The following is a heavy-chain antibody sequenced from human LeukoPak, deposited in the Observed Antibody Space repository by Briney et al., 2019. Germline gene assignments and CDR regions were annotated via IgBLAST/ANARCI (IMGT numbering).Heavy chain of an antibody. J-gene: IGHJ2*01. CDR1: GGSISNSSYY. CDR2: FSYSGNT. Sequence: PSETLSLTCTVSGGSISNSSYYWGWIRQPPGKGLEWIASFSYSGNTYYNPSLKSRVTLSVDTSENQFSLKLSSVTAADTAVYYCARALCSSSLRLCWYFDLWGRGTLVTVSS. D-gene: IGHD6-6*01. CDR3: ARALCSSSLRLCWYFDL. V-gene: IGHV4-39*07.